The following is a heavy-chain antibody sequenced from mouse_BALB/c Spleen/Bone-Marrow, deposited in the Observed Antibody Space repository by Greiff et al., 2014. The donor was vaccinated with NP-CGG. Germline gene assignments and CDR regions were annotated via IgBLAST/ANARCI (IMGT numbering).Heavy chain of an antibody. D-gene: IGHD2-4*01. V-gene: IGHV1S81*02. CDR2: LNPSNGHT. CDR3: ARMITTRGFDY. Sequence: QVQLQQSGAELLKPGTSVKLSCKASGYTFTRYWMHWVKQRPGQGLKWIGELNPSNGHTNYNGKFKNKATVTVDKSSSTAYMQLSSLTSEDSAVYYCARMITTRGFDYWGQGTTLTVSS. J-gene: IGHJ2*01. CDR1: GYTFTRYW.